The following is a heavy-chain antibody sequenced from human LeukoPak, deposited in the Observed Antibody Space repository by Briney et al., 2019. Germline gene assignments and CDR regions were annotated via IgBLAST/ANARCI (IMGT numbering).Heavy chain of an antibody. V-gene: IGHV3-33*06. J-gene: IGHJ4*02. CDR2: IWYDGSIK. D-gene: IGHD2-15*01. CDR3: AKDPKSCTGGSCYPKSYFDS. Sequence: PGRSLRLSCVASGFTFDTYGMHWVSQAPGKGLEWVALIWYDGSIKYHADSVKGRFTISRDNSKNTLYLQMNSLRAEDTAVYYCAKDPKSCTGGSCYPKSYFDSWGQGSLVTVSS. CDR1: GFTFDTYG.